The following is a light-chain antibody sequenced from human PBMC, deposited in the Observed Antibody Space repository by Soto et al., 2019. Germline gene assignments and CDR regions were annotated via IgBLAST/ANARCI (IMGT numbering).Light chain of an antibody. V-gene: IGLV1-44*01. CDR2: IND. J-gene: IGLJ1*01. Sequence: QSVLTQPPSASGTAGQRVTISCSGSSSNIGDNPVNWYQQLPGAAPKLLIYINDQRPSGVPDRFSSSKSGTSASLAISGLQPEDEADYYCAAWDDSLNALFGTGTKLTVL. CDR3: AAWDDSLNAL. CDR1: SSNIGDNP.